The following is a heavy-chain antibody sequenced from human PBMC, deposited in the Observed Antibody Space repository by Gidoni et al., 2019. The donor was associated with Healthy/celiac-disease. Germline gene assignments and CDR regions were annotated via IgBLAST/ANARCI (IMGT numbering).Heavy chain of an antibody. V-gene: IGHV4-34*01. Sequence: QWQLQQWGAGKWKPAETWSLTCAVKGGSFRGYYCSWIRQPPGKGLEWIGEINHSGTTNSNPSLKSLVTISVDTSKNQFSLKLSSVTAADTAVYYCARGGNSFRNFDYWGQGTLVTVSS. CDR2: INHSGTT. CDR1: GGSFRGYY. CDR3: ARGGNSFRNFDY. J-gene: IGHJ4*02. D-gene: IGHD4-4*01.